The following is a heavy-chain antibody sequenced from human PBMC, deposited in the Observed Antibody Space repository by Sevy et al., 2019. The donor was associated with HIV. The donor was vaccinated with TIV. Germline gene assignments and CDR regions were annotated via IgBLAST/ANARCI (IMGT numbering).Heavy chain of an antibody. CDR1: GASMSGYY. Sequence: SETLSLTCTLSGASMSGYYWSWIRQPPGKGLEWIGYIYDTGDTNFNPSLKGRVTISQDTSKTQFSLGLSSVNTADTAVYYCARGRSNFRYWGQGTLVTVSS. D-gene: IGHD1-1*01. CDR3: ARGRSNFRY. J-gene: IGHJ4*02. V-gene: IGHV4-59*13. CDR2: IYDTGDT.